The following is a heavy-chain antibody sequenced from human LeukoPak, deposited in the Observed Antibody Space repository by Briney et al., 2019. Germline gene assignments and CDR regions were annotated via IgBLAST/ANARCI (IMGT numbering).Heavy chain of an antibody. Sequence: PGGSLRLSCAASGFTFSDYYMSWIRQAPGKGLEWVSYISSSGSTIYYADSVKGRFTISRDNAKNSLYLQMNSLRAEDTALYYCAKDTYYDILTGYPDYWGQGTLVTVSS. D-gene: IGHD3-9*01. J-gene: IGHJ4*02. CDR2: ISSSGSTI. CDR1: GFTFSDYY. CDR3: AKDTYYDILTGYPDY. V-gene: IGHV3-11*01.